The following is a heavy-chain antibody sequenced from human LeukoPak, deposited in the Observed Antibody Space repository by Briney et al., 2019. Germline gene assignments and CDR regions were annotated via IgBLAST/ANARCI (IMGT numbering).Heavy chain of an antibody. Sequence: GGSLRLSCAASGFTFSSYAMGWVRQAPGRGLEWISSISSSGSLIYYADSLKGRFTVSRDNAKNSLYVQMNSLRAEDTALYYCAKIGVSGQWYFDLWGRGTLVTVSS. V-gene: IGHV3-21*01. CDR3: AKIGVSGQWYFDL. CDR2: ISSSGSLI. D-gene: IGHD5/OR15-5a*01. J-gene: IGHJ2*01. CDR1: GFTFSSYA.